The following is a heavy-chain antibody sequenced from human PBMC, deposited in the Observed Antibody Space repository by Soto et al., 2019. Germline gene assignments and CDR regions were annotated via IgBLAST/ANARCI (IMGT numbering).Heavy chain of an antibody. Sequence: QITLKESGPTLVKPTQTLTLTCTFSGFSLSTSGVGVGWIRQPPGKALEWLALIYWDDDKRYSPSLKSRLTITTDTSKNQVVLTMTNLDPVDTATYYCAHRPIAVAGKGGFDYWGQGTLVTVSS. D-gene: IGHD6-19*01. J-gene: IGHJ4*02. CDR2: IYWDDDK. V-gene: IGHV2-5*02. CDR3: AHRPIAVAGKGGFDY. CDR1: GFSLSTSGVG.